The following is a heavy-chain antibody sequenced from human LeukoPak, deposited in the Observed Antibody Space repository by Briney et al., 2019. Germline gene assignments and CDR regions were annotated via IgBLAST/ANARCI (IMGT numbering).Heavy chain of an antibody. Sequence: GGSLRLSCAASGFIFSSYVMSWVRQAPGKGLEWVSTISGSGGNTYYADSVKGRFTISRDNSKKTLYLQMNSLRAEDMAVYHCAKGRGVSNPYYFDYWGQGTLVTVSS. CDR1: GFIFSSYV. J-gene: IGHJ4*02. CDR2: ISGSGGNT. CDR3: AKGRGVSNPYYFDY. D-gene: IGHD2-8*01. V-gene: IGHV3-23*01.